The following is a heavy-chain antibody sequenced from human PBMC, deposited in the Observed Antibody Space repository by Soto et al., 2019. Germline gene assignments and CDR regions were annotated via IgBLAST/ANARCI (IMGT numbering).Heavy chain of an antibody. CDR2: INPNSGAT. CDR1: GYTFTGYY. V-gene: IGHV1-2*04. Sequence: ASVKVSCKASGYTFTGYYMHWVRQAPGQGLEWMGWINPNSGATNYAQKFQGWVTMTRDTSISTAYMELSRLKSDDTAVYYCARDPSPYDSSGYYDYRGQRTLVTVSS. CDR3: ARDPSPYDSSGYYDY. D-gene: IGHD3-22*01. J-gene: IGHJ4*02.